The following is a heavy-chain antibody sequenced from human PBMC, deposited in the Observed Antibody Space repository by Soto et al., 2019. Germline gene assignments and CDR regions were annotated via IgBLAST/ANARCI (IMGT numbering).Heavy chain of an antibody. CDR1: GFTFSSYA. V-gene: IGHV3-23*01. J-gene: IGHJ4*02. D-gene: IGHD6-19*01. CDR2: ISGSGGST. Sequence: PGGSLRLSCAASGFTFSSYAMSWVRQAPGKGLEWVSAISGSGGSTYYADSVKGRFTISRDNSKNTLYLQMNSLRAEDTAVYYCAKKSLGVYSSGGGGYWGQGTLVTVSS. CDR3: AKKSLGVYSSGGGGY.